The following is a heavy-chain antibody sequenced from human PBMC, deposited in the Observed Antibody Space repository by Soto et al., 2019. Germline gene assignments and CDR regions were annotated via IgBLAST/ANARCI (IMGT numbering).Heavy chain of an antibody. CDR2: IYHSGST. V-gene: IGHV4-30-2*01. Sequence: QVQLQESGSGLVKPSQTLSLTCAVSGGSISSGGYSWSWIRQPPGKGLAWIGYIYHSGSTYYNPSLKILFTISMDTSKNQFSLKLNSVTAADTAVYYCARGHDANNDWGQGTLVTVSS. D-gene: IGHD1-1*01. CDR3: ARGHDANND. J-gene: IGHJ4*02. CDR1: GGSISSGGYS.